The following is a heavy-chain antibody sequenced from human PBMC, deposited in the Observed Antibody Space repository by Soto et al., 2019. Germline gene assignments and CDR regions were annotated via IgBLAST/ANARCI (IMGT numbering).Heavy chain of an antibody. CDR1: GFTFSTHS. V-gene: IGHV3-48*01. J-gene: IGHJ4*02. Sequence: EVQLVDSGGGLVQPGGSLRLSCAASGFTFSTHSMNWVRQAPGKGLEWISYITSSGVTMYADSVKGRFTISRDNAKNSLYLQMHSLRAEDTAVYFCVGEVGFQLIYWGQGTLVTVSS. D-gene: IGHD2-2*01. CDR2: ITSSGVTM. CDR3: VGEVGFQLIY.